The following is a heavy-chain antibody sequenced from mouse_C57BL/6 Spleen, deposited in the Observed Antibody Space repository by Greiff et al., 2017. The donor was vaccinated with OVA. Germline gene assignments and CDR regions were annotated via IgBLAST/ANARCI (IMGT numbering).Heavy chain of an antibody. V-gene: IGHV5-17*01. Sequence: EVKVVESGGGLVKPGGSLKLSCAASGFTFSDYGMHWVRQAPEKGLEWVAYISSGSSTIYYADTVKGRFTISRDNAKNTLFLQMTSLRSEDTAMYYCAMPVTTVVRDYWGQGTSVTVSS. J-gene: IGHJ4*01. D-gene: IGHD1-1*01. CDR3: AMPVTTVVRDY. CDR1: GFTFSDYG. CDR2: ISSGSSTI.